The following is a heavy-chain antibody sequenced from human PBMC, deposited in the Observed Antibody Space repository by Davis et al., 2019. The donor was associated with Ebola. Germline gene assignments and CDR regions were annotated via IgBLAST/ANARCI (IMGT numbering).Heavy chain of an antibody. V-gene: IGHV3-48*02. D-gene: IGHD1-26*01. CDR3: ARTGYSGSYARYAFDI. CDR2: ISSSSSTI. J-gene: IGHJ3*02. Sequence: GESLKISCAASGFTFSNYGLNWVRQAPGKGLEWVSYISSSSSTIYYADSVKGRFTISRDNAKNSLYLQMNSLRDEDTAVYYCARTGYSGSYARYAFDIWGQGTMVTVSS. CDR1: GFTFSNYG.